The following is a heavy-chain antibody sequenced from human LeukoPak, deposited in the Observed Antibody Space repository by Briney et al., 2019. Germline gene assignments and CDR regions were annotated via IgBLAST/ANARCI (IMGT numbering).Heavy chain of an antibody. J-gene: IGHJ2*01. CDR2: ISYDGITK. D-gene: IGHD4-17*01. CDR3: ARDGDYHYFDL. V-gene: IGHV3-30*03. Sequence: PGGSLRLSCVASGFSFSDYGMHWVRQAPGKGLEWMAVISYDGITKKYADSVQGRFTISRDNSKNTVQLEMNSLRVEDTAVYYCARDGDYHYFDLWGRGTLVTVSS. CDR1: GFSFSDYG.